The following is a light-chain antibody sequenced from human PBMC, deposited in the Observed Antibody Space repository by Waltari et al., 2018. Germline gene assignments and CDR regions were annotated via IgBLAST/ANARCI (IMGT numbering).Light chain of an antibody. V-gene: IGKV3-15*01. J-gene: IGKJ5*01. Sequence: VMTQSPATLSVSPGERATLSCRASQNLYDNLAWYQQKPGQAPRLLIYRASTRATGIPARFSGSGSGADFTLTISSVQSEDCAFYYCQQYNTWPPITFGRGTRLEIK. CDR1: QNLYDN. CDR3: QQYNTWPPIT. CDR2: RAS.